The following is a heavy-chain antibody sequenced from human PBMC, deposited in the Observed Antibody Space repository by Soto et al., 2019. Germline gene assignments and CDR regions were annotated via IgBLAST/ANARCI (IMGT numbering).Heavy chain of an antibody. D-gene: IGHD3-10*01. CDR2: IYYSGST. Sequence: QVQLQESGPGLVKPSQTLSLTCTVSGGSISSGDYYWSWIRQPPGKGLEWIGYIYYSGSTYYNPHLKSRVTISVDTSKSQFSLKMSSVTAADTAVYYCARVGGFGATTIDYWGQGTLVTVSS. CDR3: ARVGGFGATTIDY. V-gene: IGHV4-30-4*01. J-gene: IGHJ4*02. CDR1: GGSISSGDYY.